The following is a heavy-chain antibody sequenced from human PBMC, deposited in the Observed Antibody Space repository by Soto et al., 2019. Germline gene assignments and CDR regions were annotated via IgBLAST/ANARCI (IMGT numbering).Heavy chain of an antibody. J-gene: IGHJ6*02. Sequence: QVQLVESGGGVVQPGRSLRLSCAASGFTFSSYGMHWVRQAPGKGLEWVAVIWYDGSNKDYADSVKGRFTISRDNSKNTLSLPMNSRRGEDTAVYYCAGDEGRGFNCYYYGMDVWGQGTTVTVSS. CDR3: AGDEGRGFNCYYYGMDV. CDR1: GFTFSSYG. V-gene: IGHV3-33*01. CDR2: IWYDGSNK.